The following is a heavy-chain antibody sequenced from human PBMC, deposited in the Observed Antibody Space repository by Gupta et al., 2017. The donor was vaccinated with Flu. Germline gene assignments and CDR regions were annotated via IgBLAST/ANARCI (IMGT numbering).Heavy chain of an antibody. Sequence: EVQLLESGGGLVQPGGSLRLSCAASGFTFGNHAMHWVRQTPGKGLEWVSTISDNGGNKYYADSVMGRFTISRDNAKNTLYLEMKSLRGEDTAIYYCAKDVKRDFGEFYDYWGQGTPVIVSS. D-gene: IGHD3-10*01. J-gene: IGHJ4*02. V-gene: IGHV3-23*01. CDR2: ISDNGGNK. CDR3: AKDVKRDFGEFYDY. CDR1: GFTFGNHA.